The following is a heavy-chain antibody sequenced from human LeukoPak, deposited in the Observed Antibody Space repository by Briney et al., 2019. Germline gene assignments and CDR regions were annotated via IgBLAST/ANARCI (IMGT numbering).Heavy chain of an antibody. CDR3: ARSHWSDWYFDL. D-gene: IGHD3-10*01. CDR1: GFTFSSYS. J-gene: IGHJ2*01. CDR2: ISSSSSTI. Sequence: AGGSLRLSCAASGFTFSSYSMNWVRQAPGKGLEWVSYISSSSSTIYYADSVKGRFTISRDNAKNSLYLQMDSRSDDDTAVYYCARSHWSDWYFDLWGRGTLVTVSS. V-gene: IGHV3-48*02.